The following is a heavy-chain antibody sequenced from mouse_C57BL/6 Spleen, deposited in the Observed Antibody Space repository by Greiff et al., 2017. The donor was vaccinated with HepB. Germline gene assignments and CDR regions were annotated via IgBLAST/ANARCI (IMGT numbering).Heavy chain of an antibody. V-gene: IGHV1-50*01. CDR1: GYTFTSYW. Sequence: QVQLKESGAELVKPGASVKLSCKASGYTFTSYWMQWVKQRPGQGLEWIGEIDPSDSYTNYNQKFKGKATLTVDTSSSTAYMQLSSLTSEDSAVYYCARSRPYSNYIDYWGQGTTLTVSS. CDR2: IDPSDSYT. CDR3: ARSRPYSNYIDY. J-gene: IGHJ2*01. D-gene: IGHD2-5*01.